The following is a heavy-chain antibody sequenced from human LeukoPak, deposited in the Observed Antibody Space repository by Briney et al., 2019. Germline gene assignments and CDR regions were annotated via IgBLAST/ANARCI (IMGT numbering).Heavy chain of an antibody. J-gene: IGHJ4*02. CDR1: GYSLTSYW. D-gene: IGHD3-22*01. Sequence: GESLKISCKGSGYSLTSYWIGWVRQMPGKGLEWMGIIYPGDSDTRYSPSFQGQVTISADKSISTAYLQWSSLKASDTAMYYCARLSTMIVVVTREDYFDYWGQGTLVTVSS. CDR2: IYPGDSDT. CDR3: ARLSTMIVVVTREDYFDY. V-gene: IGHV5-51*01.